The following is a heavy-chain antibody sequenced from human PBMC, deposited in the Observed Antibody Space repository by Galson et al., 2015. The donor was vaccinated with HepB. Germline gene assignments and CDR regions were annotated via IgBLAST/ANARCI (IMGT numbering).Heavy chain of an antibody. D-gene: IGHD3-10*01. CDR2: IIPIFGIP. CDR1: GGTFNSYT. J-gene: IGHJ4*02. Sequence: SVKVSCKASGGTFNSYTITWVRQAPGQGLEWMGRIIPIFGIPNYAQKFQGRVTITADKSTSTAYMELSSLRSEDTAVYYCAEGIGKDYWGQGTLVTVSS. CDR3: AEGIGKDY. V-gene: IGHV1-69*02.